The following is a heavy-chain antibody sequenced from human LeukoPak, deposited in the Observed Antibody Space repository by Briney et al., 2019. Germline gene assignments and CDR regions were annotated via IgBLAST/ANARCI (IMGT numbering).Heavy chain of an antibody. CDR1: GGSFSGYY. D-gene: IGHD6-13*01. CDR3: ARVSRGYYPYSSSWSYYFDY. CDR2: INRSGST. J-gene: IGHJ4*02. V-gene: IGHV4-34*01. Sequence: PSETLSLTCAVYGGSFSGYYWSWIRQPPGKGLEWIGEINRSGSTNYNPSLKSRVTISVDTSKNQFSLKLSSVTAADTAVYYCARVSRGYYPYSSSWSYYFDYWGQGTLVTVSS.